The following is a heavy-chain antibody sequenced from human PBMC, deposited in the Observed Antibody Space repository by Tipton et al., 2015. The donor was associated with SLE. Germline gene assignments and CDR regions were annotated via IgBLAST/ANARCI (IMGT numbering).Heavy chain of an antibody. V-gene: IGHV3-30*03. CDR3: ARASSSSEGEPLLLMDFDY. CDR2: ISDGGSSK. J-gene: IGHJ4*02. CDR1: GFTFSSYG. D-gene: IGHD6-6*01. Sequence: RSLRLSCAASGFTFSSYGMHWVRQAPGKGLEWVAGISDGGSSKYYGDSVKGRFTISRDNSKNTLYLQMNSLRAEDTAVYYCARASSSSEGEPLLLMDFDYWGQGILVIVSS.